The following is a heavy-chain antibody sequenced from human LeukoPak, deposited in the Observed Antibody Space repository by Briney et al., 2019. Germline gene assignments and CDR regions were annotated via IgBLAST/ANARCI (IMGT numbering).Heavy chain of an antibody. J-gene: IGHJ4*02. V-gene: IGHV4-4*02. CDR2: IYHSGST. CDR3: ARDGHYYDSSGSFDY. D-gene: IGHD3-22*01. Sequence: SETRSLTCAVSGGSISSSNWWSWVRQPPGKGLEWIGEIYHSGSTNYNPSLKSRVTISVDKSKNQFSLKLSSVTAADTAVYYCARDGHYYDSSGSFDYWGQGTLVTVSS. CDR1: GGSISSSNW.